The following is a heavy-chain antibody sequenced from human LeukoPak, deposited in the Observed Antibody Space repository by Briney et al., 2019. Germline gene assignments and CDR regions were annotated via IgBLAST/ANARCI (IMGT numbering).Heavy chain of an antibody. CDR2: IYPGDSDT. CDR3: ARRLRAAAGSYYYYYYGMDV. V-gene: IGHV5-51*01. D-gene: IGHD6-13*01. J-gene: IGHJ6*02. Sequence: GESLKISCRGSGYSFTSYWIGWVRQMPGKGLEWMGIIYPGDSDTRYSPSFQGQVTISADKSISTAYLQWSSLKASDTAMYYCARRLRAAAGSYYYYYYGMDVWGQGTTVTVSS. CDR1: GYSFTSYW.